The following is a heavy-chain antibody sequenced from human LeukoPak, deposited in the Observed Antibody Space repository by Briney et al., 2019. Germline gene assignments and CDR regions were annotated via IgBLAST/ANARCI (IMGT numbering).Heavy chain of an antibody. CDR1: GFSFSTYY. J-gene: IGHJ4*02. V-gene: IGHV3-21*01. Sequence: GGSLRLSCAASGFSFSTYYVNWVRQAPGKGLEWVSCISSSSTYIYYADSVRGRFAISRDNAKNSLYLQMNSLRAEDTAVYYCARENHGSFDYWGLGSLVTVSS. CDR3: ARENHGSFDY. CDR2: ISSSSTYI. D-gene: IGHD1-14*01.